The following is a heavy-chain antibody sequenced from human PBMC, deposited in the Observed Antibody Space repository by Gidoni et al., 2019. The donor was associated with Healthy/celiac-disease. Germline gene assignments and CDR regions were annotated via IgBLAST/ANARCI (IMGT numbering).Heavy chain of an antibody. CDR3: AKDIGSIAAAVELPDY. Sequence: EVQLVESGGGWVQPGRSLRLSCAASGFTFVDYAMHWVRKAPGKGLEWVSGISWNSGSIGYADSVKGRFTISRDNAKNSLYLQMNSLRAEDTALYYCAKDIGSIAAAVELPDYWGQGTLVTVSS. V-gene: IGHV3-9*01. D-gene: IGHD6-13*01. CDR2: ISWNSGSI. CDR1: GFTFVDYA. J-gene: IGHJ4*02.